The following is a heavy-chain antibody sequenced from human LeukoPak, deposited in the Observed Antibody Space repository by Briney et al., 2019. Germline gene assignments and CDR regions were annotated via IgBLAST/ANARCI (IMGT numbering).Heavy chain of an antibody. Sequence: PPQTPSLTCAISGDSVSSDSAAWNWIRQSPSRGLEWLGRTYYRSQWFIDYAVSVKTRITIKSDTSRNQFSLELNSVTPEDTGVYYCARGSGYYDTGSFSFVDNWGQGTLVTVSS. CDR3: ARGSGYYDTGSFSFVDN. D-gene: IGHD3-22*01. J-gene: IGHJ4*02. V-gene: IGHV6-1*01. CDR1: GDSVSSDSAA. CDR2: TYYRSQWFI.